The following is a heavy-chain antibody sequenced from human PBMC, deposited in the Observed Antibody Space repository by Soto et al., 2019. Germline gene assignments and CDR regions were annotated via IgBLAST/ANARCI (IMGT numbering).Heavy chain of an antibody. CDR3: AKLYGGNSEKAFDY. J-gene: IGHJ4*02. V-gene: IGHV3-30*18. D-gene: IGHD2-21*02. CDR2: ISYDGSNK. CDR1: GFTFSSYG. Sequence: PGESLKISCAASGFTFSSYGMHWVRQAPGKGLEWVAVISYDGSNKYYADSVKGRFTISRDNSKNTLYLQMNSLRAEDTAVYYCAKLYGGNSEKAFDYWGQGTLVTVSS.